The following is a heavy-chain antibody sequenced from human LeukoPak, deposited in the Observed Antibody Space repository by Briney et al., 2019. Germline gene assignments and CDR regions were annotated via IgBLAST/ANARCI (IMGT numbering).Heavy chain of an antibody. CDR2: ISSSGSTI. V-gene: IGHV3-48*03. CDR3: ARVSGTVTLPLDY. CDR1: GFTFSSYE. Sequence: PGGSLRLSCAASGFTFSSYEMNWFRQAPGKGLEWVSYISSSGSTIYYADSVKGRFTISRDNAKNSLYLQMNSLRAEDTAVYYCARVSGTVTLPLDYWGQGTLVTVSS. J-gene: IGHJ4*02. D-gene: IGHD4-17*01.